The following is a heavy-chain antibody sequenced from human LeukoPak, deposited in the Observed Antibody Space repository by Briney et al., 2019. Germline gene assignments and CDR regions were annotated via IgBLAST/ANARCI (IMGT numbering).Heavy chain of an antibody. Sequence: SETLSLTCTVSGASFSSSTYYWGWIRQPPGKGLEWIGSIYYSGSTYYNPSLKSRVTMSVDTSKNQFSLKLSSVTAADTAVYYCARHAGGISATGTRPFDYWGQGSLVTVSS. CDR3: ARHAGGISATGTRPFDY. CDR1: GASFSSSTYY. J-gene: IGHJ4*02. V-gene: IGHV4-39*01. CDR2: IYYSGST. D-gene: IGHD6-13*01.